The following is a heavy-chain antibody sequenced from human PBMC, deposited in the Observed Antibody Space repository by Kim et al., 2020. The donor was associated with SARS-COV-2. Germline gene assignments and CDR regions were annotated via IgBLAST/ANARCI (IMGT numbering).Heavy chain of an antibody. CDR3: ARVATLLRGVIITSWFDP. Sequence: SETLSLTCTVSGGSIRSGAYYWSWIRQHPGKGLEWIGYIDYSGSTYYNPSFKRRVTLSVDTSKKQFSLKLTSVAAADTAVDYCARVATLLRGVIITSWFDPGGQGTVVTVSS. V-gene: IGHV4-31*03. D-gene: IGHD3-10*01. CDR2: IDYSGST. J-gene: IGHJ5*02. CDR1: GGSIRSGAYY.